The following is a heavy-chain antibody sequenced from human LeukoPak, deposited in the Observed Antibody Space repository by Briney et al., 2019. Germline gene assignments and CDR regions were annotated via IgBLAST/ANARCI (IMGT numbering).Heavy chain of an antibody. V-gene: IGHV3-48*01. D-gene: IGHD2-2*01. Sequence: PGGSLRLSCAASGFTFSSYSMNWVRQAPGKGLEWVSYISSSSSTIYYADSVKGRFTISRDNAKNSLYLQMNSLRAEDTAVYYCARGPSNRYCSSTSCYPPFSYWGQRTLVTVSS. CDR3: ARGPSNRYCSSTSCYPPFSY. CDR1: GFTFSSYS. J-gene: IGHJ4*02. CDR2: ISSSSSTI.